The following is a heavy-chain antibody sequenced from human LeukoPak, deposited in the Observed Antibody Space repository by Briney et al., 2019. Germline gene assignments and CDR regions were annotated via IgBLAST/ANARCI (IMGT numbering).Heavy chain of an antibody. V-gene: IGHV1-2*02. CDR2: SNPNSGGT. Sequence: ASVKVSCKASGYTFTGYYMHWVRQAPGQGLEWMGLSNPNSGGTNYAQKFQDRVTMTRDTSISTPYMELSRLRSDDTAVYYCARDAKYSSSWSVDYWGQGTLVTVSS. CDR3: ARDAKYSSSWSVDY. CDR1: GYTFTGYY. J-gene: IGHJ4*02. D-gene: IGHD6-13*01.